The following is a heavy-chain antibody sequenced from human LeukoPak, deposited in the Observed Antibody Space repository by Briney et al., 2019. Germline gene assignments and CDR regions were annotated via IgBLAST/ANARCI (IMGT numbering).Heavy chain of an antibody. V-gene: IGHV1-46*01. J-gene: IGHJ4*01. D-gene: IGHD3-22*01. CDR1: GYTFTSYY. CDR2: INPSGGST. Sequence: GASVKVSCKASGYTFTSYYMHWVRQAPGQGLEWMGIINPSGGSTSYAQKFQGRVTITADKSTSTAYMELSSLRYEDTAVYYCARAHDSSGFQAYWGHGTLVTVSS. CDR3: ARAHDSSGFQAY.